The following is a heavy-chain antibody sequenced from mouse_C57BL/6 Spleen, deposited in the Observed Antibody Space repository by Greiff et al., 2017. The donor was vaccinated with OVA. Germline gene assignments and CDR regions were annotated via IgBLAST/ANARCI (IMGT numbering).Heavy chain of an antibody. CDR2: IYPGSGST. CDR3: ARPTVVDLYAMDY. CDR1: GYTFTSYW. V-gene: IGHV1-55*01. D-gene: IGHD1-1*01. J-gene: IGHJ4*01. Sequence: QVQLKQPGAELVKPGASVKMSCKASGYTFTSYWITWVKQRPGQGLEWIGDIYPGSGSTNYNEKFKSKATLTVDTSSSTAYMQLSSLTSEDSAVYYCARPTVVDLYAMDYWGQGTSVTVSS.